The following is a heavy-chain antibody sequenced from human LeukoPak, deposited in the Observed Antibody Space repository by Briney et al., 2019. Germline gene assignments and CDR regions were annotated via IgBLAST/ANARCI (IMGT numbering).Heavy chain of an antibody. Sequence: EASVKVSCKASGGTFSSYAISWVRQAPGQGLEWMGWMNPNSGNTGYAQKFQGRATMTRNTSISTAYMELSSLRSEDTAVYYCARVEGDYWGQGTLVTVSS. J-gene: IGHJ4*02. CDR3: ARVEGDY. D-gene: IGHD5-24*01. V-gene: IGHV1-8*02. CDR2: MNPNSGNT. CDR1: GGTFSSYA.